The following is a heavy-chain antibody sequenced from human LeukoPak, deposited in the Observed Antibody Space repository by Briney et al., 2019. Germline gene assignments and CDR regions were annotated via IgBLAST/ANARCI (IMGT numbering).Heavy chain of an antibody. CDR3: ARESGAFDY. CDR2: IYYIGIT. V-gene: IGHV4-59*01. CDR1: GGFISSSY. Sequence: SETLSLTCTVSGGFISSSYWSWIRQPPGKGLEWIGYIYYIGITNYNPSLKSRVTISLDTSKNQFSVKMTSVPAADTAVYYCARESGAFDYWGQGALVTVSS. J-gene: IGHJ4*02.